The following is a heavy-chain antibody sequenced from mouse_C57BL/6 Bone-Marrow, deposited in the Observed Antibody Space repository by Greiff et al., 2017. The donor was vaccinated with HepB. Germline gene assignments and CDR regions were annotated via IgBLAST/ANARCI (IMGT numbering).Heavy chain of an antibody. V-gene: IGHV1-81*01. Sequence: VQVVESGAELARPGASVKLSCKASGYTFTSYGISWVKQRTGQGLEWIGEIYPRSGNTYYNEKFKGKATLTADKSSSTAYMELRSLTSEDSAVYFCARSGITTVVATDYWGQGTTLTVSS. J-gene: IGHJ2*01. D-gene: IGHD1-1*01. CDR1: GYTFTSYG. CDR2: IYPRSGNT. CDR3: ARSGITTVVATDY.